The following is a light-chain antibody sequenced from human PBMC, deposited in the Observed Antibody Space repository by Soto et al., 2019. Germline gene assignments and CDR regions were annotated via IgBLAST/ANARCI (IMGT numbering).Light chain of an antibody. CDR2: DVS. V-gene: IGKV3-11*01. CDR1: QSVNNN. CDR3: QHRNIRTLSIT. J-gene: IGKJ5*01. Sequence: EIVLTQSPATLSLSPGERATLSCRASQSVNNNLAWYQQKPGQAPRLLVYDVSSRAVGTPARFSGSGSGTDITLTISSLEPEDFAVSYCQHRNIRTLSITFGQGTRVETK.